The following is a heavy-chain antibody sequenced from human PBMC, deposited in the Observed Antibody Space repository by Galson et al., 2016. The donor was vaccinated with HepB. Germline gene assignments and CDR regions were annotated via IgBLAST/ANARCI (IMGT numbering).Heavy chain of an antibody. D-gene: IGHD2-21*02. J-gene: IGHJ4*02. CDR3: ARWDGGCGGYCLIYVY. CDR2: ISAYNGET. Sequence: SVKVSCKASGYIFTNYGIGWVRQAPGQGLEWMGWISAYNGETDSAQKFQGRITMTTDTSTGTAYMELRTLRSDDTAVYYGARWDGGCGGYCLIYVYWGQGSLVTVSS. V-gene: IGHV1-18*01. CDR1: GYIFTNYG.